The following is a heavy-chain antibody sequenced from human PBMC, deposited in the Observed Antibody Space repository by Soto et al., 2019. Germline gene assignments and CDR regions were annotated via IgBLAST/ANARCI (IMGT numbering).Heavy chain of an antibody. CDR2: IYYSGST. D-gene: IGHD6-19*01. V-gene: IGHV4-39*01. CDR1: GGSINSSSYF. Sequence: SETLSLTCSVSGGSINSSSYFWGWVRQPPGKGLEWIGSIYYSGSTYYNPSLRSRVTISVDTSKNQFSLKLSSVTAADPAVFYCARHYSSGSRNWFDPWGQGTLVTVSS. CDR3: ARHYSSGSRNWFDP. J-gene: IGHJ5*02.